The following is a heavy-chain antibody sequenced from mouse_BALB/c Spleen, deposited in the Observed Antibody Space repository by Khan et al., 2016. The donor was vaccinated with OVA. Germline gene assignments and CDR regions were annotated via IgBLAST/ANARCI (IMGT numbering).Heavy chain of an antibody. Sequence: EVELVESGGDLVKSGGSLKLSCAASGFTFSTYSMSWVRQTPDKRLEWVATISSDGDYTYYPDSVKGRFTISRDIAKNTLYLQMSSLKSEDTAMYDCESLLTGSFAYWGQGTLVTVSA. J-gene: IGHJ3*01. CDR1: GFTFSTYS. CDR2: ISSDGDYT. CDR3: ESLLTGSFAY. D-gene: IGHD4-1*01. V-gene: IGHV5-6*01.